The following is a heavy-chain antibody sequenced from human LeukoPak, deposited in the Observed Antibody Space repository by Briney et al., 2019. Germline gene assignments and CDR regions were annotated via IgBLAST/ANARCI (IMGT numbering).Heavy chain of an antibody. D-gene: IGHD6-6*01. CDR3: ARLDEYSSSSRYYGMDV. J-gene: IGHJ6*02. Sequence: GASVKVSCKASGGTFSSYGISWVRQAPGQGLEWMGGIIPIFGTANYAQKFQGRVTITADGSTSTAYMELSSLRSEDTAVYYCARLDEYSSSSRYYGMDVWGQGTTVTVSS. V-gene: IGHV1-69*13. CDR1: GGTFSSYG. CDR2: IIPIFGTA.